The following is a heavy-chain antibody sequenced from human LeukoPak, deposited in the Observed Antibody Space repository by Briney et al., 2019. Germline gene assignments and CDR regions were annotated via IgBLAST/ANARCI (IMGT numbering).Heavy chain of an antibody. CDR3: ARPRGSCSGGSCYYYYFDY. CDR1: GYSISSGYY. Sequence: SETLSLTCAVSGYSISSGYYWGWIRQPPGKGLEWIGSIYHSGSTYYNPSFKRRVTISLDTSTTQFSLKLSSVTAADTAVYYCARPRGSCSGGSCYYYYFDYWGQGTLVTVSS. J-gene: IGHJ4*02. CDR2: IYHSGST. V-gene: IGHV4-38-2*01. D-gene: IGHD2-15*01.